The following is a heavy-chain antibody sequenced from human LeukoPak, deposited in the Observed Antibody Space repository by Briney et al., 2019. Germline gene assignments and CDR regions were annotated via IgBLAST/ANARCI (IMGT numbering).Heavy chain of an antibody. V-gene: IGHV3-30*15. CDR3: ARDLSGGYACDY. CDR1: GFTFRSHA. D-gene: IGHD2-15*01. Sequence: GGSLRLSCAASGFTFRSHAMHWVRQAPGKGLEWVASISYDGSDKRYADSVKGRFTISRDDSKNTLYLQLSSLRAEDTALYYCARDLSGGYACDYWGQGALVTVSS. J-gene: IGHJ4*02. CDR2: ISYDGSDK.